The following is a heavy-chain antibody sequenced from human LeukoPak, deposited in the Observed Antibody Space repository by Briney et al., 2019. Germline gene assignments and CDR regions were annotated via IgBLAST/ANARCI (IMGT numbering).Heavy chain of an antibody. CDR2: IKQDGSEK. Sequence: PGGSLRLSCAASGFTFSSYWMSWVRQAPGKGLEWVANIKQDGSEKYYVDSVKGRFTTSRDNAKNSPYLQMSSLRAEDTAVYYCARGPNDFDYWGQGTLVTVSS. V-gene: IGHV3-7*01. CDR1: GFTFSSYW. J-gene: IGHJ4*02. CDR3: ARGPNDFDY.